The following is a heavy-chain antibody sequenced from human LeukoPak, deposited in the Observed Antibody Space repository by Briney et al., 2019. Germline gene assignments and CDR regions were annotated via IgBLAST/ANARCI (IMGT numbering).Heavy chain of an antibody. Sequence: GGSLRLSCAASGFTFSSYAMSWVRQAPGKGLEWVSSVSGGGGTTHHADSVKGRFTISRVNYKSTLYLQMNSLGAGDTAVYYCARDGWNVFFDYWGQGALVSVSS. D-gene: IGHD1-1*01. CDR1: GFTFSSYA. V-gene: IGHV3-23*01. J-gene: IGHJ4*02. CDR2: VSGGGGTT. CDR3: ARDGWNVFFDY.